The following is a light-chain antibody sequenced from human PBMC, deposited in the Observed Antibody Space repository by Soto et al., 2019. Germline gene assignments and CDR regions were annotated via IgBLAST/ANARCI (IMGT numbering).Light chain of an antibody. V-gene: IGLV2-14*01. CDR3: SSYTSSSTVV. Sequence: QPASVSGSPGQSITISCTGTSSDVGGYNYVSWYQQHPGKAPKLMIYEVSNRPSGVSNRFSGSKSGNTASLTISGLQAEDEGDYSCSSYTSSSTVVFGGGTKLTVL. CDR2: EVS. CDR1: SSDVGGYNY. J-gene: IGLJ2*01.